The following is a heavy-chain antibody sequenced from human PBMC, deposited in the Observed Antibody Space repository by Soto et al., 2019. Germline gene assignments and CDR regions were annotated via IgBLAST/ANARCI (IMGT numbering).Heavy chain of an antibody. CDR1: GFTFSSYG. J-gene: IGHJ4*02. Sequence: GGSLRLSCAASGFTFSSYGMHWVRQAPGKGLEWVAVISYDGSNKYYADSVKGRFTISRDNSKNTLYLQMNSLRAEDTAVYYCAKTALSCSGGSCYTPFDYWGQGTLVTVSS. CDR2: ISYDGSNK. V-gene: IGHV3-30*18. CDR3: AKTALSCSGGSCYTPFDY. D-gene: IGHD2-15*01.